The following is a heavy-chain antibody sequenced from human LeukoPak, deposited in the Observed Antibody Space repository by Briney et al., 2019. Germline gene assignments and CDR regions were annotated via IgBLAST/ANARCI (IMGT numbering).Heavy chain of an antibody. CDR3: VRSAVIPDNWFDP. J-gene: IGHJ5*02. CDR2: ISDSGGST. Sequence: PGGSLRLSCAASGFTFSSYEMNWVRQAPGKGLEWVSVISDSGGSTYYADSVKGRFTISRDDSKNMLYLQMNSLRAEDTAVYLCVRSAVIPDNWFDPWGQGTLVTVSS. CDR1: GFTFSSYE. V-gene: IGHV3-23*01. D-gene: IGHD2/OR15-2a*01.